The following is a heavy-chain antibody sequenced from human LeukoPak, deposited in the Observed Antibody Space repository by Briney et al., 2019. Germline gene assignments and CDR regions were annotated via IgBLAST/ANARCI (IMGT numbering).Heavy chain of an antibody. CDR3: ARDRSRAWFDP. V-gene: IGHV3-74*01. J-gene: IGHJ5*02. CDR2: ISDDGGST. Sequence: GGSLRLSCTASGFTFSSYWMPWVRHAPGKGLVWVSRISDDGGSTSYADSAKGRFTISRDNVKNTLYLQMNSLRAEDTAVYYCARDRSRAWFDPWGQGTLVTVSS. CDR1: GFTFSSYW.